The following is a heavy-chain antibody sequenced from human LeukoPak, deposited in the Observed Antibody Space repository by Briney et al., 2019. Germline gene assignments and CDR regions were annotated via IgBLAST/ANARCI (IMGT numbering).Heavy chain of an antibody. CDR3: ARTAAPARPFDY. J-gene: IGHJ4*02. CDR1: GGTFSSYA. CDR2: IIPIFDTA. D-gene: IGHD6-13*01. Sequence: SVKVSCKASGGTFSSYAISWVRQAPGQGLEWMGGIIPIFDTANYAQKFQGRVTITADESTSTAYMELSSLRSEDKAVYYCARTAAPARPFDYWGQGTLVTVSS. V-gene: IGHV1-69*13.